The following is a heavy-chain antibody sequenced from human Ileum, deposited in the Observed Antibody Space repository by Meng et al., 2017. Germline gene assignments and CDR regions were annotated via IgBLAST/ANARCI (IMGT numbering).Heavy chain of an antibody. D-gene: IGHD2-15*01. J-gene: IGHJ4*02. Sequence: QVHVQESGPGLVKPSETLSLTCSVSNASINNDYWSWVRQPPGKGLEWIGYSHYTGTANYNPSLRGRVAISVDTSKNQVSLRVTSVTAADTAIYFCARGYCSGDNCYKTPGFWGQGTLVTVSS. CDR2: SHYTGTA. CDR3: ARGYCSGDNCYKTPGF. V-gene: IGHV4-59*01. CDR1: NASINNDY.